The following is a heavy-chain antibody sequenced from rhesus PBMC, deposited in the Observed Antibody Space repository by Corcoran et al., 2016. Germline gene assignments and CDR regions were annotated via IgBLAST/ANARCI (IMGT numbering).Heavy chain of an antibody. CDR3: ARRKVLFDY. V-gene: IGHV4-65*01. CDR1: GGSVSSSNW. Sequence: QVQLQESGPGLVKPSETLSLTCAVSGGSVSSSNWWSWIRQPPGKGLGWIGYTNGSRGSTYYNPSLKSRVTISTDTSKNQFSLKLSSVTAADTAVYYCARRKVLFDYWGQGVLVTVSS. J-gene: IGHJ4*01. CDR2: TNGSRGST.